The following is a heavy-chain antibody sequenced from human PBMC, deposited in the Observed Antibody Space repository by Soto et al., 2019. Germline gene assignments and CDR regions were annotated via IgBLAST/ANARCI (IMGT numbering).Heavy chain of an antibody. J-gene: IGHJ4*01. V-gene: IGHV5-51*03. Sequence: PGKSLKISCKGSGYSFTSYWIGWVRQMPGKGLEWMGIIYPGDSDTTYSPSFQGQVTISADKSISTAYLQWSSLKASDTAIYFCAIIEMATVWGNFDFWGHGTLVTVSS. D-gene: IGHD3-16*01. CDR3: AIIEMATVWGNFDF. CDR1: GYSFTSYW. CDR2: IYPGDSDT.